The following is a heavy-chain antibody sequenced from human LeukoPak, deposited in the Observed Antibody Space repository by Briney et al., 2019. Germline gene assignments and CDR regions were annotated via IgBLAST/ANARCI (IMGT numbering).Heavy chain of an antibody. CDR2: ISGSGGST. CDR3: AKCGGGWYGDNFEN. CDR1: GFTFISYA. D-gene: IGHD6-19*01. Sequence: ASVKVSCKASGFTFISYAMSWVRQAPGKGLEWVSAISGSGGSTYYADSVKGRFTISRDNSKNTLYLQMNSLRAEDTAVYYCAKCGGGWYGDNFENWGQGTLVTVSS. V-gene: IGHV3-23*01. J-gene: IGHJ4*02.